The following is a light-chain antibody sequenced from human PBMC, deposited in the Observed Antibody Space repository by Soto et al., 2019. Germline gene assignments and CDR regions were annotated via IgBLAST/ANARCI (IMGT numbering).Light chain of an antibody. CDR3: QQYGSSPFA. V-gene: IGKV3-20*01. CDR2: GAS. J-gene: IGKJ1*01. Sequence: EIVLTQSPGTLSLSPGERATLSCRASQSVSSSYLAWYQQKPGRAPRLLIYGASSRATGIPDRFSGSGSGTDFTLTISRLEPEDFAVYYCQQYGSSPFAFGQGTKVEIK. CDR1: QSVSSSY.